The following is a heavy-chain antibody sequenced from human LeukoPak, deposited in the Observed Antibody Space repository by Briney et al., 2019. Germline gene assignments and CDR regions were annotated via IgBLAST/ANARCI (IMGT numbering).Heavy chain of an antibody. CDR3: AKALGATSAFEI. V-gene: IGHV3-23*01. J-gene: IGHJ3*02. Sequence: GGSLRLSCAASGFPFSNYAMSWVRQVPGKGLEGVSGISGSGVGTYYADSVKGRFSISRDNSKNTLYLQMNGLRAEDTAVYYCAKALGATSAFEIWGQGTMVTVSS. CDR1: GFPFSNYA. CDR2: ISGSGVGT. D-gene: IGHD1-26*01.